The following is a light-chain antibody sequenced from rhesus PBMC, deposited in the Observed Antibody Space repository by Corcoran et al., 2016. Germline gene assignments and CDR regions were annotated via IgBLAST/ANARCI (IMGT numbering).Light chain of an antibody. CDR2: HAP. J-gene: IGKJ2*01. CDR1: QSIAGS. Sequence: DIQMTQSPSSLSASVGDTVTITCRASQSIAGSSVWCQQKPGKAPNLRIYHAPGLQSGVPSRFRGSGSGTDFPHTISSLQSEDFATYYCQQYYSSPYSFGLGTRVEIK. CDR3: QQYYSSPYS. V-gene: IGKV1-22*01.